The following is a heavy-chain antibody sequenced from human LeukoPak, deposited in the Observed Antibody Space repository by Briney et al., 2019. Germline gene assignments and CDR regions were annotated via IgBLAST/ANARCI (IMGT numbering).Heavy chain of an antibody. CDR3: AREITIFGVTQGY. Sequence: ASVKVSCKASGYTFTGYYMHWVRQAPGQGLEWMGWINPNSGGTNYAQKFQGRVTITRNTSISTAYMELSSLRSEDTAVYYCAREITIFGVTQGYWGQGTLVTVSS. D-gene: IGHD3-3*01. J-gene: IGHJ4*02. CDR1: GYTFTGYY. CDR2: INPNSGGT. V-gene: IGHV1-2*02.